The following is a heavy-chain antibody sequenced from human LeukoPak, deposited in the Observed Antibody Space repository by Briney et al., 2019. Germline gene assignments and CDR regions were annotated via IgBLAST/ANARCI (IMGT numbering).Heavy chain of an antibody. J-gene: IGHJ4*02. CDR1: GFAFRSYA. CDR3: ARDLSGVTGYTYGRGIDY. CDR2: IISSGDIT. D-gene: IGHD5-18*01. V-gene: IGHV3-23*01. Sequence: GGTLRLSGAASGFAFRSYAMSWVRQAPGKGLEWVSSIISSGDITYYADSLKGRFTISRDNAKTSLYLQMNSLRAEDTAVYYCARDLSGVTGYTYGRGIDYWGQGTLVTVSS.